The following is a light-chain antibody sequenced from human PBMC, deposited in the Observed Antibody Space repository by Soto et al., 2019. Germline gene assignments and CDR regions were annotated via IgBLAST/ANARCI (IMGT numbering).Light chain of an antibody. V-gene: IGKV1-39*01. J-gene: IGKJ4*01. Sequence: DIQMTQSPSSLSASVGDRVTITCRASQTISTYLNWYQQKPGKAPKLLIYAAYSLQSGVPSRFSGRGSGTDFTLTISSLQPEDVAAYYCQKYNSAPLTFGGGTKVDIK. CDR2: AAY. CDR1: QTISTY. CDR3: QKYNSAPLT.